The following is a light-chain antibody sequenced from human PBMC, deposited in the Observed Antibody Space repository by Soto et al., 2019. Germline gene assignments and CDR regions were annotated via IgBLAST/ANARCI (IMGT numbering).Light chain of an antibody. CDR3: QQANSCPLT. CDR1: QGISRW. J-gene: IGKJ4*01. CDR2: DAS. V-gene: IGKV1-12*01. Sequence: IRITQSPPSLSASTGDRVTITCRASQGISRWLAWYQQKPGKAPKLLIYDASTLESGVPSRFSGSGSGTDFTLTISSLQPEDFAIYYCQQANSCPLTFGGGTKVDI.